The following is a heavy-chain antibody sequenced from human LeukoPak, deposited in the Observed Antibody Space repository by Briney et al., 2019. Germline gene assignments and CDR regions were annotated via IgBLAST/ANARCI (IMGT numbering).Heavy chain of an antibody. V-gene: IGHV3-30-3*01. CDR2: ISYDGSNK. CDR1: GFTFSNYA. Sequence: GRSLRLSCAASGFTFSNYAIHWVRQAPGKGLEWVAVISYDGSNKYYADSVKGRFTISRDNSKNTLYLQMNSLRAEDTAVFYCARIYGIAAQHFDYWGQGTLVTVSS. D-gene: IGHD6-6*01. J-gene: IGHJ4*02. CDR3: ARIYGIAAQHFDY.